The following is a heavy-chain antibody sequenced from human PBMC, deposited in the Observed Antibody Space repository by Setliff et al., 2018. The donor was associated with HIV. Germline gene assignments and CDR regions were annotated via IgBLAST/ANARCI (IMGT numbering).Heavy chain of an antibody. Sequence: SETLSLTCTVSGGSITSHYWTWIRQPPGKGLEWIGYIDDSGSTNYNPSLKSRVTILVDTSKKQFSLKLTSVTAADTAVYYCARGRVYSGSNYDGAHDAFDIWGQGTMVTVSS. CDR2: IDDSGST. D-gene: IGHD1-26*01. J-gene: IGHJ3*02. V-gene: IGHV4-59*11. CDR1: GGSITSHY. CDR3: ARGRVYSGSNYDGAHDAFDI.